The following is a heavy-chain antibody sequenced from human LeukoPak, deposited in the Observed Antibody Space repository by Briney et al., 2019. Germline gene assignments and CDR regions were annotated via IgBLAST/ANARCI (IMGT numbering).Heavy chain of an antibody. J-gene: IGHJ4*02. Sequence: ASVKVSCKASGYTFTTLDINWVRQAPGQGLEWMGWINTNSGNTGNAQKFQGRVTITRDTSISTAYMELSSLTSEDTAVYYCARVDGSPDYWGQGTLVTVSS. CDR3: ARVDGSPDY. D-gene: IGHD2-15*01. CDR1: GYTFTTLD. V-gene: IGHV1-8*03. CDR2: INTNSGNT.